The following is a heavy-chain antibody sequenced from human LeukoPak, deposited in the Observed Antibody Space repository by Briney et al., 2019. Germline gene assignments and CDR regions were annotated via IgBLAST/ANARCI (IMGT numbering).Heavy chain of an antibody. Sequence: SLRLSCAATGFTFKDYGMHWVRQPPGKGLEWVSSINWYGGGTDYADSVKGRFTISRDNAKNSLYLQLSSLRPEDTALYYCAKHMRATNTYSFFGLDVWGQGTTVTVSS. CDR2: INWYGGGT. V-gene: IGHV3-9*01. D-gene: IGHD1-26*01. J-gene: IGHJ6*02. CDR1: GFTFKDYG. CDR3: AKHMRATNTYSFFGLDV.